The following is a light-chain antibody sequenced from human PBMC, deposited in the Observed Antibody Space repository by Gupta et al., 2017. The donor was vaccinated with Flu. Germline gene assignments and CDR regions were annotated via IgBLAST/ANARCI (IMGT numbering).Light chain of an antibody. V-gene: IGKV1-39*01. CDR3: QQTDSFPWT. J-gene: IGKJ1*01. CDR2: AAS. CDR1: QSIGTY. Sequence: DIQVTQSPSSLSASVGDRVTISCRASQSIGTYFHWYQQKPGKAPKLLIFAASNLQSGVPPRFSGSGGGTAFTLTISRLQPEDFASYFCQQTDSFPWTFGQGTAVDMK.